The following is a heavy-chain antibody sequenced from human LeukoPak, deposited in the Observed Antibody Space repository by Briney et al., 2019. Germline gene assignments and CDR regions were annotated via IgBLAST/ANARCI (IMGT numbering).Heavy chain of an antibody. V-gene: IGHV3-23*01. D-gene: IGHD6-19*01. J-gene: IGHJ4*02. CDR3: AKDALGTVAGLEEPWD. Sequence: GGSLRLSCAASGFTFSSYAMSGVRQAPGKGLEWGSAISGSGGSTYYADSAKGRFTISRDNSKNTLYLQMNSLRAEDTAVYYCAKDALGTVAGLEEPWDWGQGTLVTVSS. CDR1: GFTFSSYA. CDR2: ISGSGGST.